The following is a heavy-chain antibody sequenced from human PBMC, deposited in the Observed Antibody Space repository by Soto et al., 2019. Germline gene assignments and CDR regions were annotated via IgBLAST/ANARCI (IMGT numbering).Heavy chain of an antibody. D-gene: IGHD5-12*01. V-gene: IGHV4-4*02. CDR3: ARGSKWLPEKYYFDY. CDR2: IYHSGST. CDR1: SGSISSSNW. J-gene: IGHJ4*02. Sequence: QVQLQESGPGLVKPSGTLSLTCAVSSGSISSSNWWSWVRQPPGKGLEWIGEIYHSGSTNYNPSLKSRVTISVDNSKNQFSLKLSSVTAADTAVYYCARGSKWLPEKYYFDYWGQGTLVTVSS.